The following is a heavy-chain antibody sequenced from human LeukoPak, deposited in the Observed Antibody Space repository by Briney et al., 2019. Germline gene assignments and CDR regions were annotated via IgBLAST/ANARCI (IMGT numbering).Heavy chain of an antibody. CDR3: TTDADSGWWGGDY. Sequence: GGSLRLSCAASGFTFSKVWMTWVRQAPGKGLEWVGRIKSKIDGGTTDYAAPVQGRFTISRDDSKNTLYLQMNSLETEDTAVYYCTTDADSGWWGGDYWGQGTLVTVSS. D-gene: IGHD6-19*01. J-gene: IGHJ4*02. CDR1: GFTFSKVW. V-gene: IGHV3-15*01. CDR2: IKSKIDGGTT.